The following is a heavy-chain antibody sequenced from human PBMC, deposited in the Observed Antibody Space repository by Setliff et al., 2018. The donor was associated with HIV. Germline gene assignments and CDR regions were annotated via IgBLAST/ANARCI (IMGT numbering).Heavy chain of an antibody. V-gene: IGHV3-23*01. J-gene: IGHJ4*02. Sequence: PGGSLRLSCAASGFTFSNYAMSWVRQAPGEGLEWVSAILSTGERTFYADSMKGRFTISRDNSKNTVYLQMNSLRAEDTAEYYCAKELAASGLGYFDSWGRGILVTVSS. D-gene: IGHD3-22*01. CDR2: ILSTGERT. CDR3: AKELAASGLGYFDS. CDR1: GFTFSNYA.